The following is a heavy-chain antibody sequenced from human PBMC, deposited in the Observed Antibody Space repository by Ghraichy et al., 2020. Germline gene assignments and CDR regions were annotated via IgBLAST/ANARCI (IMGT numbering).Heavy chain of an antibody. V-gene: IGHV3-33*01. Sequence: GGSLRLSCAASGFTFSSYGMHWVRQAPGKGLEWVAVIWYDGSNKYYADSVKGRFTISRDNSKNTLYLQMNSLRAGDTAVYYCARDLRIDYSNYKELYGMDVWGQGTTVTVS. CDR2: IWYDGSNK. CDR1: GFTFSSYG. J-gene: IGHJ6*02. CDR3: ARDLRIDYSNYKELYGMDV. D-gene: IGHD4-11*01.